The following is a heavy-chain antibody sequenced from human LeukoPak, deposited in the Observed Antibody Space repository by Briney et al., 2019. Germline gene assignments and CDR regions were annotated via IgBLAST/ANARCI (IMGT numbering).Heavy chain of an antibody. CDR2: ISGSGGST. J-gene: IGHJ4*02. V-gene: IGHV3-23*01. D-gene: IGHD4-23*01. CDR3: AKGLSGGGQRGYFDY. Sequence: PGGSLRLSCAASGFTFSGYAMSWVRQAPGKGLEWVSAISGSGGSTYYADSVKGRFTISRDNSKNTLYLQMNSLRAEDTAVYYCAKGLSGGGQRGYFDYWGQGTLVTVSS. CDR1: GFTFSGYA.